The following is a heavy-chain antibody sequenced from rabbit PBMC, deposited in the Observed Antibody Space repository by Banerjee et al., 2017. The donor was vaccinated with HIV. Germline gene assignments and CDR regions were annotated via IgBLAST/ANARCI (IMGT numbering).Heavy chain of an antibody. J-gene: IGHJ6*01. CDR3: ARANVGRVCYSYGMDL. V-gene: IGHV1S40*01. CDR1: GFSFSSSYY. Sequence: QSLEESGGGLVQPEGSLTLTCTASGFSFSSSYYMCWVRQAPGKGLEWIACIYAGSSGNIYYASWAKGRFTVSKTSSTTVTLQMTSLTAADTATYFCARANVGRVCYSYGMDLWGPGTL. CDR2: IYAGSSGNI. D-gene: IGHD1-1*01.